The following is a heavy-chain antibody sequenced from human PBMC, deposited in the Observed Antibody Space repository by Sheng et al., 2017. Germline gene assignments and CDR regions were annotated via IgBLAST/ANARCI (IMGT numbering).Heavy chain of an antibody. D-gene: IGHD3-10*01. CDR3: ARESYVSGRPHFDY. CDR1: GGSVTSSYW. CDR2: IYHTGGT. Sequence: QVRLQESGPGLVKPSGTLSLTCAVSGGSVTSSYWWSWVRQPPGKGLEWIGEIYHTGGTNYNSALKSRVTISVDKSNNEFSLRLSSVTAADTAIYYCARESYVSGRPHFDYCGQGTLVTVSS. J-gene: IGHJ4*02. V-gene: IGHV4-4*02.